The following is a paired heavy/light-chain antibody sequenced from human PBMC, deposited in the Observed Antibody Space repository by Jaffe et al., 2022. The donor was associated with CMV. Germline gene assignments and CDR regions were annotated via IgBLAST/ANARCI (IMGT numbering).Heavy chain of an antibody. Sequence: QVQLQQSGPGLVKPSQTLLLTCAISGDSISGDSATWNWIRQSPSRGLEWLGRTYYRSSWFSAYAVSVRSRLTITADTSQNQFALQLTSVTPDDTAVYYCARSVLYTKRWRWGPNGPNTGSVESYFDSWGQGILVTVSS. CDR2: TYYRSSWFS. CDR1: GDSISGDSAT. D-gene: IGHD2-2*02. CDR3: ARSVLYTKRWRWGPNGPNTGSVESYFDS. V-gene: IGHV6-1*01. J-gene: IGHJ4*02.
Light chain of an antibody. CDR1: QSLRDSH. J-gene: IGKJ1*01. V-gene: IGKV3-20*01. CDR2: DAS. CDR3: QQYATSPET. Sequence: EIVLTQSPGTLSLPPGERATLSCRASQSLRDSHLAWYQQRPGQAPRLLIFDASSRATGIPDRFSGSGSGTDFTLTISRLEPEDFAVYFCQQYATSPETFGQGTKVEIK.